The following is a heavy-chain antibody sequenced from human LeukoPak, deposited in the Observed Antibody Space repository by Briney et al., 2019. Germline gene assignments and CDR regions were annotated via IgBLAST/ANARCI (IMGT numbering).Heavy chain of an antibody. CDR3: ARGRRGYSYGPGSGSFDY. CDR2: INHSGST. V-gene: IGHV4-34*01. J-gene: IGHJ4*02. Sequence: PSETLSLTCAVYGGSFSGYYWSWIRQPPGKGLEWIGEINHSGSTNYNPSLKSRVTISVDTSKNQSSLKLSSVTAADTAVYYCARGRRGYSYGPGSGSFDYWGQGTLVTVSS. CDR1: GGSFSGYY. D-gene: IGHD5-18*01.